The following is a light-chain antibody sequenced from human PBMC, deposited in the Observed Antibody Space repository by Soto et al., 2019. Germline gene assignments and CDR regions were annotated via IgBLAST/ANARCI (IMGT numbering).Light chain of an antibody. Sequence: EIVLTQSPATRSVSPGERATLSCRASQSVNSNLAWYQQKPGQAPRLLIYGASARATGIPARFSGNGSGTEFTLTISSPQSEDFAVYYCQQYNNWPLAFGGGTKVDIK. CDR3: QQYNNWPLA. CDR2: GAS. CDR1: QSVNSN. V-gene: IGKV3-15*01. J-gene: IGKJ4*01.